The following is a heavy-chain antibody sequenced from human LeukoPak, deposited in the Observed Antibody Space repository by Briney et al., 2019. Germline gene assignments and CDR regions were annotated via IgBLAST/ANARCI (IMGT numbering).Heavy chain of an antibody. V-gene: IGHV4-61*02. D-gene: IGHD4-17*01. CDR1: GGSTSSGSYY. CDR2: IYTSGST. J-gene: IGHJ4*02. Sequence: SETLSLTCTVSGGSTSSGSYYWSWIRQPAGKGLEWIGRIYTSGSTNYNPSLKSRVTISVDTSKNQFSLKLSSVTAADTAVYYCARENGDYDYWGQGTLVTVSS. CDR3: ARENGDYDY.